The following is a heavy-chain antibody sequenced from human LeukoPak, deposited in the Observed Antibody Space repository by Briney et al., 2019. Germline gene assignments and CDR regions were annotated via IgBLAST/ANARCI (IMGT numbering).Heavy chain of an antibody. CDR2: INLDGSDK. J-gene: IGHJ4*02. CDR1: GFTFSTYW. V-gene: IGHV3-7*01. D-gene: IGHD3/OR15-3a*01. CDR3: VRDDGFSCYSY. Sequence: PGGSLRLSCAASGFTFSTYWVTWARQAPGKGLEWVANINLDGSDKYYVDSVKGRFTISRDNAKNSLYLQMNSLTVEDTAVYYCVRDDGFSCYSYWGQGTLVTVSS.